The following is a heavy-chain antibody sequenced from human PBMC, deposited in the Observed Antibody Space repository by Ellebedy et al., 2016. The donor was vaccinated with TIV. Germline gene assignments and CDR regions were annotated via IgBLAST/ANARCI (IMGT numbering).Heavy chain of an antibody. D-gene: IGHD2-15*01. J-gene: IGHJ4*02. CDR3: ARFRGGGGSSYFDH. Sequence: SETLSLXCTVSGDSVSSGDYYWTWIRQPPGRRLEWIGYIYSSGTTTYNPSLRSRVAISGDTSKNQFSLKLSSVTAADTAVYYCARFRGGGGSSYFDHWGQGTLVTVSS. V-gene: IGHV4-61*08. CDR1: GDSVSSGDYY. CDR2: IYSSGTT.